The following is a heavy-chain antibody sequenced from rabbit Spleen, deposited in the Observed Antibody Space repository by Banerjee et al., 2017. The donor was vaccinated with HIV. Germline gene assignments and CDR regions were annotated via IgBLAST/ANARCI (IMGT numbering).Heavy chain of an antibody. CDR2: IYIDGSGST. Sequence: QEQLEESGGDLVKPGASLTLTCTASGFSFSSGYYMCWVRQAPGKGLEWIACIYIDGSGSTWYASWVNGRFTISKTSSTTVTLQMTSLTAADTATYFCARDPVIAGSAYYDLWGPGTLVTVS. D-gene: IGHD8-1*01. CDR1: GFSFSSGYY. V-gene: IGHV1S45*01. J-gene: IGHJ4*01. CDR3: ARDPVIAGSAYYDL.